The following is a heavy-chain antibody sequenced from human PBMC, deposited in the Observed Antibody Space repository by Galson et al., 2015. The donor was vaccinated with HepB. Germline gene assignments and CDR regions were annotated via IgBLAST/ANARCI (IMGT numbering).Heavy chain of an antibody. CDR1: GDSVSSNSAA. J-gene: IGHJ5*02. Sequence: CAISGDSVSSNSAAWNWIRQSPSRGLEWLGRTYYRSKWYNDYAVSVKSRITINPDTSKNQFSLQLNSVTPEDTAVYYCARVRSWEAAAGLVSWFDPWGQGTLVTVSS. CDR2: TYYRSKWYN. V-gene: IGHV6-1*01. D-gene: IGHD6-13*01. CDR3: ARVRSWEAAAGLVSWFDP.